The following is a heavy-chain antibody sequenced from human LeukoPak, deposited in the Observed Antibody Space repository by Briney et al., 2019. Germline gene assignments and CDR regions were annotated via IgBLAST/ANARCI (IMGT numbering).Heavy chain of an antibody. V-gene: IGHV1-2*02. Sequence: ASVKVSCKASGYTITAYYIHWVRQAPGHGLEWMACINPNSGDSNYAEKFQGRVTMTRDTSISTAYIELSRLTFDDTAVYYCARGPELSTYYYRDGFYWGQGGLVTVSS. CDR1: GYTITAYY. CDR2: INPNSGDS. D-gene: IGHD2/OR15-2a*01. CDR3: ARGPELSTYYYRDGFY. J-gene: IGHJ4*02.